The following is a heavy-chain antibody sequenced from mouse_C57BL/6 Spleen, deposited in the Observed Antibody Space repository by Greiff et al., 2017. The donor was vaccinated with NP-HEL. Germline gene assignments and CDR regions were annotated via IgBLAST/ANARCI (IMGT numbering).Heavy chain of an antibody. CDR2: IWSGGST. CDR1: GFSLTSYG. J-gene: IGHJ2*01. D-gene: IGHD1-1*01. CDR3: ARVYGSSYYFDY. Sequence: VKLVESGPGLVQPSQSLSITCTVSGFSLTSYGVHWVRQSPGKGLEWLGVIWSGGSTDYNAAFIPRLSISKENSKSQVFFKMNSLQADDTAIYYCARVYGSSYYFDYWGQGTTLTVSS. V-gene: IGHV2-2*01.